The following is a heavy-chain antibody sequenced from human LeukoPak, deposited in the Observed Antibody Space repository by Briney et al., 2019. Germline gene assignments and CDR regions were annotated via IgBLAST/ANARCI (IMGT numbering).Heavy chain of an antibody. Sequence: GASVKVSCKASGYTFTSYGISWVRQMPGKGLEWMGIIYPDDSDTRYSPSFQGQVTISADKSISTAYLQWSSLKASDTAMYYCARCILNGPLYYFDYWGQGTLVTVSS. V-gene: IGHV5-51*01. CDR1: GYTFTSYG. CDR2: IYPDDSDT. J-gene: IGHJ4*02. CDR3: ARCILNGPLYYFDY. D-gene: IGHD3-3*02.